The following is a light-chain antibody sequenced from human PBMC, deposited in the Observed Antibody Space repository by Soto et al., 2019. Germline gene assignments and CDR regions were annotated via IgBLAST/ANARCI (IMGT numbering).Light chain of an antibody. Sequence: QSALTQPASVSGSPGQSITISCTGTSSDVGGYNYVSWYQQHPGKAPKLMIYDVSNRPSGVSNRFSGSKSGNTASLTISGLQAEDEGDYYCSSYTSSSTLGVFGGGTQLTVL. V-gene: IGLV2-14*01. CDR3: SSYTSSSTLGV. J-gene: IGLJ3*02. CDR2: DVS. CDR1: SSDVGGYNY.